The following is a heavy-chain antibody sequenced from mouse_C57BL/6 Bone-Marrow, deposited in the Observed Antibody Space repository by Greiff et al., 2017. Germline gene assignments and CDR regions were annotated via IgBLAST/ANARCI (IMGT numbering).Heavy chain of an antibody. Sequence: QVQLKQSGPGLVQPSQSLSITCTVSGFSLTSYGVHWVRQSPGKGLEWLGVIWSGGSTDYNAAFISRLSISKDNSKSQVFFKMNSLQADDTAIYYCASLLLRPVSRDYAMDYWGQGTSVTVSS. CDR1: GFSLTSYG. CDR3: ASLLLRPVSRDYAMDY. D-gene: IGHD1-1*01. V-gene: IGHV2-2*01. CDR2: IWSGGST. J-gene: IGHJ4*01.